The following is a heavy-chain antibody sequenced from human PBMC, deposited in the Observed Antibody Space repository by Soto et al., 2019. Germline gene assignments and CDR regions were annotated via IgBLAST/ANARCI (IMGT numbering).Heavy chain of an antibody. Sequence: GESLKISCKGSGYSFITYWIGWVRQMPGKGLEWMAMIYPADSETRYSPSFQGHVTISADKSISTAYLQWSSLKASDTAIYYCARLLITMVRAVIPSDGWFDPWGQGTQVTVSS. D-gene: IGHD3-10*01. CDR3: ARLLITMVRAVIPSDGWFDP. J-gene: IGHJ5*02. V-gene: IGHV5-51*01. CDR1: GYSFITYW. CDR2: IYPADSET.